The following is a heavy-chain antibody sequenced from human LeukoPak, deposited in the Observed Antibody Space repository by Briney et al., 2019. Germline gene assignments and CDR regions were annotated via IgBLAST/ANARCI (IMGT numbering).Heavy chain of an antibody. Sequence: GASVKVSCKASGYTFTSYGISWVRQAPGQGLERMGIINPSGGSTSHAQKFQGGVTMTRDTSTSTVYMELSSLRSEDTAVYYCARDESLGDFWSGYFDAFAIWAKGQWSPSLQ. CDR2: INPSGGST. CDR1: GYTFTSYG. D-gene: IGHD3-3*01. V-gene: IGHV1-46*01. CDR3: ARDESLGDFWSGYFDAFAI. J-gene: IGHJ3*02.